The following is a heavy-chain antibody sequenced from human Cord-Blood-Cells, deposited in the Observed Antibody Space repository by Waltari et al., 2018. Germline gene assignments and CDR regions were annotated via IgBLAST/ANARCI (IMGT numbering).Heavy chain of an antibody. Sequence: EVQLVESGGGLVQPGRSLRLSCAASGFTFDDYAMHWVRQAPGKGLEWVSGISWNSGNIGYADSVKGRFTISRDNAKNSLYLQMNSLRAEDTALYYCAKVWESYSSSLDYWGQGTLVTVSS. CDR2: ISWNSGNI. D-gene: IGHD6-6*01. CDR3: AKVWESYSSSLDY. J-gene: IGHJ4*02. V-gene: IGHV3-9*01. CDR1: GFTFDDYA.